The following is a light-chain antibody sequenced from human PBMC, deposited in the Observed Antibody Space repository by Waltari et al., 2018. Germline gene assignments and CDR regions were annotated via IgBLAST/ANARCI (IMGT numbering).Light chain of an antibody. CDR1: QSVSDN. Sequence: EIVLTQSPATLSVSPGERATLSCRASQSVSDNLAWYQQKPGQAPRLLINGASTRATGIPARFSGSGSGTEFTLTISSLQSEDFAVYYCQQYSNRLTFGGGTKVEIK. V-gene: IGKV3-15*01. J-gene: IGKJ4*01. CDR3: QQYSNRLT. CDR2: GAS.